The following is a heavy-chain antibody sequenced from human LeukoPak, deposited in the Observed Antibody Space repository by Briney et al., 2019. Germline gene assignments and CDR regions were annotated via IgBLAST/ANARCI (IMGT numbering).Heavy chain of an antibody. CDR1: GGSISSSSYY. CDR2: IYYSGST. Sequence: SETLSLTCTVSGGSISSSSYYWGWIRQPPEKGLEWIGSIYYSGSTYYNPSLKSRVTISVDTSKNQFSLKLNSVTAADTAVYYCAREHRGGSYHNWFDPWGQGTLVTVSS. V-gene: IGHV4-39*07. J-gene: IGHJ5*02. D-gene: IGHD1-26*01. CDR3: AREHRGGSYHNWFDP.